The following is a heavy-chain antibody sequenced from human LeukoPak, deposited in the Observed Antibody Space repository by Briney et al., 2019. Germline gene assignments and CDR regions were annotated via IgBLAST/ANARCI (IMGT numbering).Heavy chain of an antibody. CDR3: ARDLAIRRRGSDI. CDR2: IKQDGSEK. CDR1: GFTFSSYW. Sequence: GGSLRLSCAASGFTFSSYWMSWVRQAPGKGLEWVANIKQDGSEKYYVDSVKGRLTISRDNAKNSLYLQMNSLRAEDTAVYYCARDLAIRRRGSDIWGQGTMVTVSS. J-gene: IGHJ3*02. D-gene: IGHD3-10*01. V-gene: IGHV3-7*01.